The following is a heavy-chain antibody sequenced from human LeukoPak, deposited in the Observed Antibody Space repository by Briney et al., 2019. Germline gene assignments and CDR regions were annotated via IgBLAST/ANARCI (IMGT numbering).Heavy chain of an antibody. D-gene: IGHD3-10*01. CDR1: GFTVSSNS. J-gene: IGHJ5*02. V-gene: IGHV3-53*01. CDR3: VTGDPIWFDP. CDR2: IYSGGNT. Sequence: QPGGSLRLSCTVSGFTVSSNSMSWVRQAPGKGLEWVSFIYSGGNTHYSDSVKGRFTISRDNSKNTLYLQMNSLRADDTAVYYCVTGDPIWFDPWGQGTLVTVSS.